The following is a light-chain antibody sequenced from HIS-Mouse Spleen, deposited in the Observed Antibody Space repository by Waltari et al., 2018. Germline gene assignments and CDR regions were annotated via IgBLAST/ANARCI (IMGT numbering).Light chain of an antibody. Sequence: QSALTQPRSVSGSPGQSVTISCTGTSSDVGGYNYVSWYQQHPGKAPKLSIYDVSKRPSGVPDRFSGSSSGTMATLTISGAQVEDEADYYCYSTDSSGNHRVFGGGTKLTVL. J-gene: IGLJ2*01. V-gene: IGLV2-11*01. CDR3: YSTDSSGNHRV. CDR1: SSDVGGYNY. CDR2: DVS.